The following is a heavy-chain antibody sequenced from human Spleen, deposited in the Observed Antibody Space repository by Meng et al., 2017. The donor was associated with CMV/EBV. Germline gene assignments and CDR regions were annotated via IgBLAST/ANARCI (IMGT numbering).Heavy chain of an antibody. CDR2: IYYSGST. D-gene: IGHD2-2*01. Sequence: SETLSLTCTVSGGSISSGDYYWSWIRQPPGKGLEWIGYIYYSGSTYYNPSLKSRVTISVDTSKNQFSLKLSSVTAADSAVYYCARGRGYCRPSSCSSGDYVDYWGQGTLVTVSS. V-gene: IGHV4-30-4*08. CDR1: GGSISSGDYY. J-gene: IGHJ4*02. CDR3: ARGRGYCRPSSCSSGDYVDY.